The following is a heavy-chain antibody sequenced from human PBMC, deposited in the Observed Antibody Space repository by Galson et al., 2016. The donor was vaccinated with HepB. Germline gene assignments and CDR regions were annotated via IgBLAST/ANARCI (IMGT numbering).Heavy chain of an antibody. CDR2: IRPDGSNE. J-gene: IGHJ4*02. V-gene: IGHV3-33*01. CDR3: ARDSGVVAPTFDH. CDR1: GFTFSNYG. Sequence: SLRLSCAASGFTFSNYGMNWVRQAPGKGLECVAGIRPDGSNEYYVDSVKGRFTVSRDNSKNILFLQMSGLRAEDTALYYCARDSGVVAPTFDHWGQGTLVTVSS. D-gene: IGHD3-22*01.